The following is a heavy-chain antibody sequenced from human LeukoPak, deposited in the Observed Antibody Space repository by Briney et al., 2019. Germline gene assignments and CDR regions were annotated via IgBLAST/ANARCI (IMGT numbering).Heavy chain of an antibody. J-gene: IGHJ6*02. D-gene: IGHD3-3*01. V-gene: IGHV3-11*04. CDR1: GFTFSDYY. Sequence: SGGSLRLSCAASGFTFSDYYMSWIRQAPGKGLEWVSYISSSGSTIYYADSVKGRFTISRDNAKNSLYLQMNSLRAEDTAVYYCARDLEHVGYSYYGMDVWGQGTTVTVSS. CDR3: ARDLEHVGYSYYGMDV. CDR2: ISSSGSTI.